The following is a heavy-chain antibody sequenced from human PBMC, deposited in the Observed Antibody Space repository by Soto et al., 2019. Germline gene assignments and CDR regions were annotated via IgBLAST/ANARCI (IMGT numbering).Heavy chain of an antibody. CDR2: ISSSSSYI. V-gene: IGHV3-21*01. CDR3: ARDPDDYGDYRQRNNWFDP. CDR1: GFTFSSYS. J-gene: IGHJ5*02. Sequence: GGSLRLSCAASGFTFSSYSMNWVRQAPGKGLEWVSSISSSSSYIYYADSVKGRFTISRDNAKNSLYLQMNSLRAEDTAVYYCARDPDDYGDYRQRNNWFDPWGQGTLVTVS. D-gene: IGHD4-17*01.